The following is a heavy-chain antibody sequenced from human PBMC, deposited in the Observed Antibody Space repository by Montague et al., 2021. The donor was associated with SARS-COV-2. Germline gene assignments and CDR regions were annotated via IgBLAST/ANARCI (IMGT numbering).Heavy chain of an antibody. D-gene: IGHD3-22*01. Sequence: SETLSLTCTVSGGSISSSSYYWGWLRPPPGQGLEWIVSIYYSGSTYYTPSLQSPVTISADTSKNQFSLKLSSVTAAATAVYSCARHGKTRIAMIVVVIGYIDDWGQGTLVTVSS. CDR1: GGSISSSSYY. V-gene: IGHV4-39*01. CDR3: ARHGKTRIAMIVVVIGYIDD. J-gene: IGHJ4*01. CDR2: IYYSGST.